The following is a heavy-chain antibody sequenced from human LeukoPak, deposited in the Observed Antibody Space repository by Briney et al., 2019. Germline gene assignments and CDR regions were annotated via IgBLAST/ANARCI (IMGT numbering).Heavy chain of an antibody. J-gene: IGHJ3*02. Sequence: PSETLSLTCAVSGGSISSGGYYWSWIRQPPGKGLEWIGYIYHSGSTYYNPSLKSRVTISVDRSKNQFSLRLSSVTAADTAMYYCARGGDDAFDIWGQGTMVTVSS. CDR1: GGSISSGGYY. CDR2: IYHSGST. CDR3: ARGGDDAFDI. V-gene: IGHV4-30-2*01. D-gene: IGHD4-17*01.